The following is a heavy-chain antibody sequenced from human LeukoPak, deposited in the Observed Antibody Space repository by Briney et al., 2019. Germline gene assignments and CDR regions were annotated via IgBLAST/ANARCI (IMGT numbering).Heavy chain of an antibody. V-gene: IGHV3-23*01. D-gene: IGHD3-3*01. CDR2: ISGSGGST. Sequence: GGSLRLSCAASGFTFSSYAMSWVRQAPGKGLEWVSAISGSGGSTYYADSVKGRFTISRDNSKNTLYLQMNSLRAEDTAVYYCAKDGSRHYDSWSGYLYYFDYWGQGTLVTVSS. CDR3: AKDGSRHYDSWSGYLYYFDY. J-gene: IGHJ4*02. CDR1: GFTFSSYA.